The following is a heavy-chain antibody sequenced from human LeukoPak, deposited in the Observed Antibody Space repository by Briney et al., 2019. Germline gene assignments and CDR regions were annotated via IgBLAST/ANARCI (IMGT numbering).Heavy chain of an antibody. J-gene: IGHJ4*02. CDR2: ISYDGSNK. V-gene: IGHV3-30*04. D-gene: IGHD6-19*01. CDR1: GFTFSSYA. CDR3: ASRQWLI. Sequence: GGSLRLSCAASGFTFSSYAMHWVRQAPGKGLEWVAVISYDGSNKYYADSVKGRFTISRDNSKNTLYLQMNSLRAEDTAVYYCASRQWLIWGQGTLVTVSS.